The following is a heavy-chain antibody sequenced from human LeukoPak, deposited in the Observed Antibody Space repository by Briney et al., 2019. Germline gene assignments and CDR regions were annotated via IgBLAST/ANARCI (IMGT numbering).Heavy chain of an antibody. V-gene: IGHV1-18*01. J-gene: IGHJ4*02. Sequence: ASVKVSCKASGYTFTSYGISWVRQAPGQGLEWMGWISAYNGNTNYAQKFQGRVTMTRDTSISTAYMELSRLRSDDTAVYYCARDIVATIMFDYWGQGTLVTVSS. CDR3: ARDIVATIMFDY. CDR1: GYTFTSYG. CDR2: ISAYNGNT. D-gene: IGHD5-12*01.